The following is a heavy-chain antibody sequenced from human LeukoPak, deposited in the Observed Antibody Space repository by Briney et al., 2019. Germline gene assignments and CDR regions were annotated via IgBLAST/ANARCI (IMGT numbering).Heavy chain of an antibody. CDR1: GFTFSSYA. V-gene: IGHV3-64*01. CDR3: ARDPHTIFGVVIIPGDY. CDR2: ISSNGGST. J-gene: IGHJ4*02. Sequence: PGGSLRLSCAASGFTFSSYAMHWVRQAPGKGLEYVSAISSNGGSTYYANSVKGRFTISRDNSKNTLYLQMGSLRAEDMAVYYCARDPHTIFGVVIIPGDYWGQGTLVTVSS. D-gene: IGHD3-3*01.